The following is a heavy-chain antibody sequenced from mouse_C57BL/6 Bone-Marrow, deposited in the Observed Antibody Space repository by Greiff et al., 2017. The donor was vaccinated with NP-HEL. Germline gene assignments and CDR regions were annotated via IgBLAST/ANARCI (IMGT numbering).Heavy chain of an antibody. V-gene: IGHV1-19*01. Sequence: VQLQQSGPVLVKPGASVKMSCKASGYTFTDYYMNWVKQSHGKSLEWIGVINPYNGGTSYNQKFKGKATLTVDKSSSTAYMELNSLTSEDSAVYYCARWGLRRNYAMDYWGQGTSVTVSS. CDR2: INPYNGGT. CDR3: ARWGLRRNYAMDY. D-gene: IGHD2-4*01. CDR1: GYTFTDYY. J-gene: IGHJ4*01.